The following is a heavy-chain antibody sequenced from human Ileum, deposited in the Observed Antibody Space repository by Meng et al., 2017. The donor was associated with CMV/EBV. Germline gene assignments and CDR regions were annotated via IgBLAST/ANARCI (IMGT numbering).Heavy chain of an antibody. J-gene: IGHJ6*02. V-gene: IGHV1-69*13. Sequence: SVKVSCKASGGATWVRQAPGQVLEWMGGSFSFSSTPKYAQKFQGRVTITADESTGTNYKELRSLNVDETAVYYCERAPHRVYYEMDIWGQGTRVTVSS. CDR1: GGA. D-gene: IGHD3-16*01. CDR2: SFSFSSTP. CDR3: ERAPHRVYYEMDI.